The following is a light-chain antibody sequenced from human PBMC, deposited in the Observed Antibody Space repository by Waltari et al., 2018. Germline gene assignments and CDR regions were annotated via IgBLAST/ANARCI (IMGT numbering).Light chain of an antibody. CDR1: QNINNY. J-gene: IGKJ2*02. Sequence: DIQMTQSPSSLSASVGDRVTITCRASQNINNYLNWYQQKPGKPPKLLIYAASSLQSGVPSRFSGSGSGTDFTLTISSLQPEDFAAYYCQQSYSTPRTFGQGTKLEIK. V-gene: IGKV1-39*01. CDR3: QQSYSTPRT. CDR2: AAS.